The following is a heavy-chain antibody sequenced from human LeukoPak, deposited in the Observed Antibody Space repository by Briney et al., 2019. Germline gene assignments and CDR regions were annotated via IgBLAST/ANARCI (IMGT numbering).Heavy chain of an antibody. CDR1: GFTFSTYW. V-gene: IGHV3-7*01. CDR2: IKQDGSDK. Sequence: GGSLRLSCAASGFTFSTYWMSWVRQAPGKGLEWVANIKQDGSDKFYVDSVKGRFTISRDNAKNSMYLQMNSLRAEDTAVYYCARVLPVASRDYWGQGTLVTV. D-gene: IGHD2-2*01. CDR3: ARVLPVASRDY. J-gene: IGHJ4*02.